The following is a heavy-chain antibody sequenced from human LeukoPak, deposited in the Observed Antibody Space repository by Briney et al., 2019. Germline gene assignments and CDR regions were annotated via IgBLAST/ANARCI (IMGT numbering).Heavy chain of an antibody. CDR3: ARESGYSSGRFSYYYCGMDV. V-gene: IGHV3-33*01. D-gene: IGHD6-19*01. Sequence: GGSLRLSCAASGFTFSSYGMHWVRQAPGKGLEWVAVICYDGSNKYYADSVKGRFTISRDNSKNTLYLQMNSLRAEDTAVYYCARESGYSSGRFSYYYCGMDVWGQGTTVTVSS. CDR1: GFTFSSYG. J-gene: IGHJ6*02. CDR2: ICYDGSNK.